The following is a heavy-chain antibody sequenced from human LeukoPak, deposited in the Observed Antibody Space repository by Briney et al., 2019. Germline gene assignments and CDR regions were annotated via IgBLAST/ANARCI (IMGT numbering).Heavy chain of an antibody. J-gene: IGHJ4*02. D-gene: IGHD3-10*01. V-gene: IGHV3-7*01. CDR2: IKQDGSEK. CDR1: GFTFSSYW. CDR3: ARTTLNYGSGSYYLDY. Sequence: GGSLRLSCAASGFTFSSYWMSWVRQAPGKGLEWVANIKQDGSEKYYVDSVKGRFTISRDNAKNSLYLQMNSLRAEDTAVYYCARTTLNYGSGSYYLDYWGQGTLVTVSS.